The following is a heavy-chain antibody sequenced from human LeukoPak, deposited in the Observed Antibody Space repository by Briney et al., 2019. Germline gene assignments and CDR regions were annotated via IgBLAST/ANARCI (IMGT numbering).Heavy chain of an antibody. Sequence: ASVTVSCKASGGTFSSHAISWVRQAPGQGLEWMGGIIPIFGTANYAQKFQGRVTITADESTSTAYMELSSLRSEDTAVYYCARDGLAGYSYGREYRPFDYWGQGTLVTVSS. D-gene: IGHD5-18*01. CDR3: ARDGLAGYSYGREYRPFDY. V-gene: IGHV1-69*13. CDR1: GGTFSSHA. J-gene: IGHJ4*02. CDR2: IIPIFGTA.